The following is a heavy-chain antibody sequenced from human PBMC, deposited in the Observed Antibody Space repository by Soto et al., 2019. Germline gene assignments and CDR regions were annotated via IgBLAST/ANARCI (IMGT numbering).Heavy chain of an antibody. CDR2: ISGSGSST. Sequence: GGSLRLSCAASGFTFSHFAMNWVRHSPGKGLEWISGISGSGSSTHDADSVQCRFIISRDNSTGTLYLKMDSLRADDSDVYYCAKRRRVGISSVLDLWGQGTPVTFSA. V-gene: IGHV3-23*01. CDR3: AKRRRVGISSVLDL. D-gene: IGHD3-22*01. J-gene: IGHJ4*02. CDR1: GFTFSHFA.